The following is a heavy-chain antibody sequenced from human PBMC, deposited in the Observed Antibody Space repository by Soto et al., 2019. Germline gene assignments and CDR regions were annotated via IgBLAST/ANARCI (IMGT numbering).Heavy chain of an antibody. CDR2: ISGSGGST. J-gene: IGHJ4*02. D-gene: IGHD5-12*01. CDR3: EKRYGGYAWYFDY. Sequence: EVQLLESGGGLVQPGGSLRLSCAASGFTFSSYAMSWVRQAPGKGLEWVSAISGSGGSTYYADSVKGRFTISRDKSKNTLYLQMNSLRAEDTAVYYCEKRYGGYAWYFDYWCQGTLVTVSS. CDR1: GFTFSSYA. V-gene: IGHV3-23*01.